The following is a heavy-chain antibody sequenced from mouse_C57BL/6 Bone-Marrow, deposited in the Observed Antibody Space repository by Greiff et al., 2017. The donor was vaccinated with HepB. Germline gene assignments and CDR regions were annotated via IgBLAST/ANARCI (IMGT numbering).Heavy chain of an antibody. CDR2: IYPGNSDT. J-gene: IGHJ4*01. Sequence: SGTVLARPGASVKMSCKTSGYTFTSYWMHWVNQRPGQGLEWIGAIYPGNSDTSYNQKFKGKAKLTAVTSASTAYMELSSLTNEDSAVYYCTRSNYEDYYAMDYWGQGTSVTVSS. V-gene: IGHV1-5*01. CDR3: TRSNYEDYYAMDY. CDR1: GYTFTSYW. D-gene: IGHD2-5*01.